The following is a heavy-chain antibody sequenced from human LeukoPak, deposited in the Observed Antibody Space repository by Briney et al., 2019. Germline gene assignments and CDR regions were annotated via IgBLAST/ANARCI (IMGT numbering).Heavy chain of an antibody. Sequence: SVKVSCKASGYTFTSYGIAWVRQAPGQGLGWMGWISGYNGDTKYAQNLQGRVTMTIDISTSTTYMELRSLRADDTAVYYCARVGPQQLGRSFDYWGQGTLVTVSS. J-gene: IGHJ4*02. CDR1: GYTFTSYG. V-gene: IGHV1-18*01. D-gene: IGHD6-13*01. CDR2: ISGYNGDT. CDR3: ARVGPQQLGRSFDY.